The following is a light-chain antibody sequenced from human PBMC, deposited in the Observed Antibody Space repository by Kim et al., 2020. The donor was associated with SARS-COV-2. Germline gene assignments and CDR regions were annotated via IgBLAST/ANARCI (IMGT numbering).Light chain of an antibody. CDR3: NSRDSSGDHLV. J-gene: IGLJ3*02. Sequence: ALGQTVRITCQGTSLRGYSASWYQQKPGQAPILIMFGRNSRASGIPDRFSGSSSGNTASLTITGVQAEDEADYYCNSRDSSGDHLVFGGGTQLTVL. V-gene: IGLV3-19*01. CDR1: SLRGYS. CDR2: GRN.